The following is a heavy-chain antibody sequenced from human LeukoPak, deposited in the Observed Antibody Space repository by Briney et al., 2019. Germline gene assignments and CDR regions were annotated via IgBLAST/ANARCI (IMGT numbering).Heavy chain of an antibody. V-gene: IGHV4-39*01. CDR1: GDSISSSTYY. D-gene: IGHD3-3*01. CDR3: ARNGNFGYAFDI. CDR2: IYYSGST. Sequence: SETLSLTCTSSGDSISSSTYYWGWIRQPPGKGLEWIGSIYYSGSTYYNPSLKSRVTISVDTSKNQFSLKLSSVTAADTAVYYCARNGNFGYAFDIWGQGTMVTVSS. J-gene: IGHJ3*02.